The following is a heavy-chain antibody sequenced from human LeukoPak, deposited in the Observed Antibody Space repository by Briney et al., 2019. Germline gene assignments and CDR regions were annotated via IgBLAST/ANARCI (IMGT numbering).Heavy chain of an antibody. CDR1: GFTFSSYA. V-gene: IGHV3-30*04. Sequence: GGSLRLSCAASGFTFSSYAIHWVRQAPGKGLEWVAVISYDGSNKYYADSVKGRFTISRDNSKNTLYLQMNSLRAEDTAVYYCARDDSGGATSYWGQGTLVTVSS. CDR2: ISYDGSNK. CDR3: ARDDSGGATSY. J-gene: IGHJ4*02. D-gene: IGHD1-26*01.